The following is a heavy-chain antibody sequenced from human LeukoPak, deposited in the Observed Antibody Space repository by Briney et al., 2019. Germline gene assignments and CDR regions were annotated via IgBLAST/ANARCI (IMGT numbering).Heavy chain of an antibody. J-gene: IGHJ3*02. Sequence: PGGSLRLSCAASGFIFGEYAMHWVRQAPGKGLEWVSGLSWNSASLDYVDSVKGRFTISRDNAKKSLYLQMNSLRAEDTALYYCAKGRGGSRKFDAFDIWGQGTMVTVSS. CDR2: LSWNSASL. V-gene: IGHV3-9*01. D-gene: IGHD2-15*01. CDR3: AKGRGGSRKFDAFDI. CDR1: GFIFGEYA.